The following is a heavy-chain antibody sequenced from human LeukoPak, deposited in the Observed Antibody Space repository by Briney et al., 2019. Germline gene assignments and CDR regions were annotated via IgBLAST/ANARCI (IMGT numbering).Heavy chain of an antibody. Sequence: ASVKVSCKASGYTFTNYGLSWVRQAPGQGLEWMGWISAYNGNRNYAQKVQGRVTMTTETSTSTAYMELRSLRSDDTAVYYCAREAPYSTSSDWFDPWGQGTLVTVSS. J-gene: IGHJ5*02. CDR3: AREAPYSTSSDWFDP. CDR1: GYTFTNYG. V-gene: IGHV1-18*01. D-gene: IGHD6-6*01. CDR2: ISAYNGNR.